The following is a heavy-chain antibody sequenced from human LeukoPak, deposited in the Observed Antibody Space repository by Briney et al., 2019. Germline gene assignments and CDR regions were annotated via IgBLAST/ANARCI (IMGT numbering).Heavy chain of an antibody. Sequence: PGGSLRLSCAASGFTFSTFGMHWVRQAPGKGLEWVAFIRYDGSNKYYANSVKGRFTISRDNSKNTLYLQMNSLRAEDTAVYYCARDTLENYDSNYGMDVWGQGTTVTVSS. V-gene: IGHV3-30*02. D-gene: IGHD3-22*01. J-gene: IGHJ6*02. CDR2: IRYDGSNK. CDR1: GFTFSTFG. CDR3: ARDTLENYDSNYGMDV.